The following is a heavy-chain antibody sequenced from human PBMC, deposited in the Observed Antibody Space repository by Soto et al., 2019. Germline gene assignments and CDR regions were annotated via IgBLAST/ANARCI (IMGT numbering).Heavy chain of an antibody. CDR1: GCSISSGGYS. CDR2: IYHSGST. J-gene: IGHJ6*02. Sequence: PSETLSLTCAVSGCSISSGGYSWSWIRQPPGKGLEWIGYIYHSGSTYYNPSLKSRVTISVDTSKNQFSLKLSSVTAADTAVYYCARWDYYYYGMDVWGRGTTVTVSS. CDR3: ARWDYYYYGMDV. V-gene: IGHV4-30-2*05.